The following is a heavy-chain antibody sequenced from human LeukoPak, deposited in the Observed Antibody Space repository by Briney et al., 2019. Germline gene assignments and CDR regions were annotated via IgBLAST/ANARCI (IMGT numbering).Heavy chain of an antibody. CDR2: MNPNSGNT. V-gene: IGHV1-8*03. Sequence: ASVKVSCEASGYTFTSYDINWVRQATGQGLEWMGWMNPNSGNTGYAQKFQGRVTITRNTSISTAYMELSSLRSEDTAVYYCAREVVGAGRPFGYWGQGTLVTVSS. CDR3: AREVVGAGRPFGY. D-gene: IGHD1-26*01. CDR1: GYTFTSYD. J-gene: IGHJ4*02.